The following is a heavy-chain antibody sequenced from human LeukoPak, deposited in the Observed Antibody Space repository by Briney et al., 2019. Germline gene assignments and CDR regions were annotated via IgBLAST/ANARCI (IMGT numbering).Heavy chain of an antibody. V-gene: IGHV4-61*05. Sequence: SETLSLTCTVSGGSISSSSYYWGWIRQPPGKGLEWIGYIYYSGSTNYNPSLKSRVTISVDTSKNQFSLKLSSVTAADTAVYYCARQYQPGYYYYYMDVWGKGTTVTVSS. CDR1: GGSISSSSYY. CDR2: IYYSGST. J-gene: IGHJ6*03. D-gene: IGHD2-2*01. CDR3: ARQYQPGYYYYYMDV.